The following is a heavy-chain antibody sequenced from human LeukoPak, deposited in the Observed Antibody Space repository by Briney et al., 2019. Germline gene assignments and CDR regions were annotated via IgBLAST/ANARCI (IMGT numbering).Heavy chain of an antibody. CDR3: ARGGVVAATDY. CDR2: IHSDGSIT. J-gene: IGHJ4*02. Sequence: GGSLRLSCAASGFTFSNYWMHWVRQAPGKGLVWVSQIHSDGSITGYADSVKDRFTISRDNAKNTLYLQMNSLRAEDTAVFYCARGGVVAATDYWGQGTLVTVSS. V-gene: IGHV3-74*01. CDR1: GFTFSNYW. D-gene: IGHD5-12*01.